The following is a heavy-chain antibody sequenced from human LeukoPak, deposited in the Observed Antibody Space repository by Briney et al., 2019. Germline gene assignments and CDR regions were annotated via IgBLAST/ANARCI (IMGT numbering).Heavy chain of an antibody. J-gene: IGHJ4*02. CDR2: ISYDGSNK. CDR1: GFTFSSYG. D-gene: IGHD4-17*01. V-gene: IGHV3-30*18. Sequence: PGGSLRLSCAASGFTFSSYGMHWVRQAPGKGLEWVAVISYDGSNKYYADSVKGRFTISRDNSKNTLYLQMNSLRAEDTAVYYCAKLATVTLPFDYWGQGTLVTVPS. CDR3: AKLATVTLPFDY.